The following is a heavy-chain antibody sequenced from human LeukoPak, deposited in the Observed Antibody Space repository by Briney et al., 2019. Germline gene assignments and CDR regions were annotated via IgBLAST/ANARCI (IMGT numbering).Heavy chain of an antibody. CDR3: ARQQAESSSSGQGYYYYMDV. Sequence: GESLKISCKGSGYSFTSYWIGWVRQMPGKGLEWMGIIYPGDSDTRYSPSFQGQITISADKSISTAYLQWSSLKASDTAMYYCARQQAESSSSGQGYYYYMDVWGKGTTVTVSS. J-gene: IGHJ6*03. D-gene: IGHD6-6*01. CDR1: GYSFTSYW. V-gene: IGHV5-51*01. CDR2: IYPGDSDT.